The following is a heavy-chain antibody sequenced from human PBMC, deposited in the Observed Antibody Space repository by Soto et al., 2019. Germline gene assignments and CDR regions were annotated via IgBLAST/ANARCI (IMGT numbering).Heavy chain of an antibody. CDR3: ARYSGSYQDAFDI. CDR1: GYTFTSYT. CDR2: INAANGKT. Sequence: ASVKVSCKASGYTFTSYTMHWVRQAPGQRLEWMGWINAANGKTKYSQKFQGRVSITRDTSASTAYMELSSLRSEDTAVYYCARYSGSYQDAFDIWGQGTTVTVSS. V-gene: IGHV1-3*01. J-gene: IGHJ3*02. D-gene: IGHD1-26*01.